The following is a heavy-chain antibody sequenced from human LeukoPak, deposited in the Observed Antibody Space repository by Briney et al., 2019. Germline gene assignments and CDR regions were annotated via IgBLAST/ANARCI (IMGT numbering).Heavy chain of an antibody. CDR1: GFTFSSYS. CDR2: ISSSSSTI. J-gene: IGHJ4*02. D-gene: IGHD2-2*01. Sequence: GGSLRLSCAASGFTFSSYSMNWVRQAPGKGLEWVSYISSSSSTIYYADSVKGRFTISRDNAKNSLYLQMNSLRDEDTAVYYCAREINIVVVPGELDYWGQGTLVTVSS. CDR3: AREINIVVVPGELDY. V-gene: IGHV3-48*02.